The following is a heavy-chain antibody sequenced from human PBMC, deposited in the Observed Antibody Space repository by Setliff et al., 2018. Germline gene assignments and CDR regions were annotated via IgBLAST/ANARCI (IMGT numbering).Heavy chain of an antibody. CDR1: GFDFNTHG. CDR2: ISDTGDTT. V-gene: IGHV3-23*01. D-gene: IGHD3-22*01. J-gene: IGHJ4*02. Sequence: GGSLRLSCAASGFDFNTHGVDWVRQAPGKGLEWVSSISDTGDTTYYADSMKGRLTISRDNSNNSVFRQMNSLRVEDTAVYYCARVDYEASTYSSTPFDHWGQGALVTVSS. CDR3: ARVDYEASTYSSTPFDH.